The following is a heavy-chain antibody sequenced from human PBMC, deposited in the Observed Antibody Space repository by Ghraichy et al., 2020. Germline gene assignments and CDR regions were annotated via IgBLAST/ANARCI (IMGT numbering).Heavy chain of an antibody. Sequence: SETLSLTCTVSGGSISIRSNYWGWIRQPPGKGLEWIGSIYYSGSTYYNTSLKSRVTISVDTSKNQFSLRLSSVTAADTAVYYCARIGSGYCYDYWGQGTLVTVSS. J-gene: IGHJ4*02. CDR2: IYYSGST. CDR3: ARIGSGYCYDY. CDR1: GGSISIRSNY. D-gene: IGHD3-22*01. V-gene: IGHV4-39*01.